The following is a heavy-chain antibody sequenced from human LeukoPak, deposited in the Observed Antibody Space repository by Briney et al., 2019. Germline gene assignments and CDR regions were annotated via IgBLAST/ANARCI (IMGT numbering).Heavy chain of an antibody. J-gene: IGHJ6*02. CDR2: INHSGST. V-gene: IGHV4-34*01. D-gene: IGHD3-10*01. Sequence: SETLSLTCAVYGGSFSGYYWSWIRQPPGKGLEWIGEINHSGSTNYNPSLKSRVTISVDTSKNQFSLKLSSVTAAGTAVYYCARGWGSGSYYYYYGMDVWGQGTTVTVSS. CDR1: GGSFSGYY. CDR3: ARGWGSGSYYYYYGMDV.